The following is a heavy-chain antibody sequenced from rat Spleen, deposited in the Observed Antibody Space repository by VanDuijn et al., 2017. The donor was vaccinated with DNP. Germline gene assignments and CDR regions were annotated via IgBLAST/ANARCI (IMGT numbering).Heavy chain of an antibody. J-gene: IGHJ4*01. CDR1: GFPFSNYY. D-gene: IGHD1-6*01. V-gene: IGHV5-27*01. CDR2: ISTSGGST. CDR3: TRASVYYGSLMDA. Sequence: EVQLVESGGGLVQPGRSLKLSCAASGFPFSNYYMAWVRQAPTKGLEWVASISTSGGSTYYRDSVKGRFTISRDNAKSTLYLQMNSLRSEDTATYYCTRASVYYGSLMDAWGQGASVTVSS.